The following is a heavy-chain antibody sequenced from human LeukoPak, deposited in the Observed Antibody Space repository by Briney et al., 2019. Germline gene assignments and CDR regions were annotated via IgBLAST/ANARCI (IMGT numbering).Heavy chain of an antibody. Sequence: SETLSLTCTVSGGSFSSGSYYWSWIRQPPGKGLEWIGYIYYSGSTNYNPSLKSQVTISVDTSKNQFSLRLSSVTAADTAVYYCARVGSYGYNYYFDYWGQGTLVTVS. CDR1: GGSFSSGSYY. CDR2: IYYSGST. V-gene: IGHV4-61*01. J-gene: IGHJ4*02. CDR3: ARVGSYGYNYYFDY. D-gene: IGHD5-24*01.